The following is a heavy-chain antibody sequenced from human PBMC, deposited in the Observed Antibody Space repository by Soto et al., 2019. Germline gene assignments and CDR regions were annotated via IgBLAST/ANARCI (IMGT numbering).Heavy chain of an antibody. Sequence: PGGSLSLSCAASGFTFSSYAMHWVRQAPGKGLEWVAVISYDGSNKYYADSVKGRFTISRDNSKNTLYLQMNSLRAEDTAVYYCARTPVGTSYQFDYWGQGTLVTVSS. CDR1: GFTFSSYA. V-gene: IGHV3-30-3*01. D-gene: IGHD2-15*01. J-gene: IGHJ4*02. CDR3: ARTPVGTSYQFDY. CDR2: ISYDGSNK.